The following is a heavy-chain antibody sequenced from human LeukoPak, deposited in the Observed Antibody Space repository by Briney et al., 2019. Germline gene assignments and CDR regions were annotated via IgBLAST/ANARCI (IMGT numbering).Heavy chain of an antibody. D-gene: IGHD6-13*01. CDR3: ARARVYSSTWSEFDY. J-gene: IGHJ4*02. CDR1: GGSISSSSYY. CDR2: IYCSGST. V-gene: IGHV4-39*01. Sequence: SETLSLTCTVSGGSISSSSYYWGWIRQPPGKGLEWIGSIYCSGSTYYNPSLKSRVTISVDTSKNQFSLKLSSVTAADTAVYYCARARVYSSTWSEFDYWGQGTLVTVSS.